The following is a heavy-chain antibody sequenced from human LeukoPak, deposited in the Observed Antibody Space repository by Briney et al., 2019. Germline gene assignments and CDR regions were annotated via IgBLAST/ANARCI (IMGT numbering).Heavy chain of an antibody. V-gene: IGHV3-30-3*01. J-gene: IGHJ4*02. Sequence: GGSLRLSCAVSGFTFSSYAMHWVRQAPGKGLEWVAVISYDGSNKYYADSVKGRFTISRDNSKNTLYLQMNSLRAEDTAVYYCATDYYDSSGYDWPFGYFDYWGQGTLVTVSS. D-gene: IGHD3-22*01. CDR1: GFTFSSYA. CDR2: ISYDGSNK. CDR3: ATDYYDSSGYDWPFGYFDY.